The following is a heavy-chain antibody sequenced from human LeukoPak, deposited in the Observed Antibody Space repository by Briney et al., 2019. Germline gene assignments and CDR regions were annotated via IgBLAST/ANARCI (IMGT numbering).Heavy chain of an antibody. Sequence: SETLSLTCSVSGGSISSYYWSWIRQPAGKGLEWIGRIYTSGSTNYNPSLKSRVTMSVDTSKNQFSLELSSVTAAETAVYYCATGETWGESYWGQGTLVTVSS. J-gene: IGHJ4*02. V-gene: IGHV4-4*07. D-gene: IGHD3-16*01. CDR2: IYTSGST. CDR3: ATGETWGESY. CDR1: GGSISSYY.